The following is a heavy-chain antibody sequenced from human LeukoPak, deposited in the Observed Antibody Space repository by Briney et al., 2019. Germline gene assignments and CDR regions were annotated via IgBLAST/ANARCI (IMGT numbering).Heavy chain of an antibody. Sequence: GGSLRLSCAASGFIISGNYMSWVRQAPGKGLEWVSVIYTGGTTAYIDSVKGRFTISRDTSKNMLYLQMNSLTAEDTAVYYCARGHGQWGQGTLVTVSS. J-gene: IGHJ4*02. CDR3: ARGHGQ. CDR1: GFIISGNY. CDR2: IYTGGTT. V-gene: IGHV3-66*01.